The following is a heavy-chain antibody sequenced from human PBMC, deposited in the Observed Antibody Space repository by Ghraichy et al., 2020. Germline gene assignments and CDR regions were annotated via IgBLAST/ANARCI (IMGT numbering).Heavy chain of an antibody. CDR3: AGDLGGGWYFDY. D-gene: IGHD6-19*01. J-gene: IGHJ4*02. Sequence: GGSLRLSCAASGFIFSGYWMSWVRQAPGKGPEWVANIKKDGSEKYYVDSVKGRFTISRDNAKNSLYLEMNSLRAEDTAVYYCAGDLGGGWYFDYWGQGAQVPVSS. CDR2: IKKDGSEK. CDR1: GFIFSGYW. V-gene: IGHV3-7*01.